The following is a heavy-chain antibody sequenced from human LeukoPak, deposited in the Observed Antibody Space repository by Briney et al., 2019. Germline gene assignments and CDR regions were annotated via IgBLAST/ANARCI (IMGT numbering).Heavy chain of an antibody. V-gene: IGHV1-69*06. CDR3: QRTAYDILTGRLLPGWFDP. J-gene: IGHJ5*02. CDR1: GGTFSSYA. CDR2: IIPIFGTA. D-gene: IGHD3-9*01. Sequence: ASVKVSCKASGGTFSSYAISWVRQAPGQGLESTGRIIPIFGTANYAQKFQGRVTITADKSTSTAYMELSSLRSEDTVVYFRQRTAYDILTGRLLPGWFDPWGQGTLVTVSS.